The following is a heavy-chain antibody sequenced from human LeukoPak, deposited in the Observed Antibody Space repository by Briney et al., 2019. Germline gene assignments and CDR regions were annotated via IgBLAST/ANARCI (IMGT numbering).Heavy chain of an antibody. CDR2: INHSGST. V-gene: IGHV4-34*01. CDR3: ARGQDSSGWYHYYYYYYMDV. CDR1: GGSFSGYY. D-gene: IGHD6-13*01. J-gene: IGHJ6*03. Sequence: PSETLSLTCAVYGGSFSGYYWSWIRQPPGKGLEWIGEINHSGSTNYNPSLKSRVTISVDTSKNQFSLKLSSVTAADTAVYYCARGQDSSGWYHYYYYYYMDVWGKGTTVTVSS.